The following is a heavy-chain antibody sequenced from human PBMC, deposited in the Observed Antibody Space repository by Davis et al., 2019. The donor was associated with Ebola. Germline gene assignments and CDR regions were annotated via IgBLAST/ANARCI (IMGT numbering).Heavy chain of an antibody. V-gene: IGHV3-30-3*01. CDR2: ISYDGSNK. CDR3: ARDGFDY. J-gene: IGHJ4*02. Sequence: GGSLRLSCAASGFTFSSYAMHWVRQAPGKGLEWVAVISYDGSNKYYADSVKGRFTISRDNSKDTLNLQMNSLRPEDTAIYYCARDGFDYWGQGTLVTVSS. CDR1: GFTFSSYA.